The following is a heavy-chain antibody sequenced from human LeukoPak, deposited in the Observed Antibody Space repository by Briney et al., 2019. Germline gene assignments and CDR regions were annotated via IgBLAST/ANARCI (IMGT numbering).Heavy chain of an antibody. Sequence: PSETLSLTCGVSGGSISGSNYYWDWIRQPPGKRPEWIGSIYYNGRTEYNPALKSRATISVDTSKNHFSLTLRSVTAADTAIYYCARQPGDYLDYWGRGTLVTVSS. D-gene: IGHD4-17*01. CDR3: ARQPGDYLDY. CDR2: IYYNGRT. J-gene: IGHJ4*02. V-gene: IGHV4-39*01. CDR1: GGSISGSNYY.